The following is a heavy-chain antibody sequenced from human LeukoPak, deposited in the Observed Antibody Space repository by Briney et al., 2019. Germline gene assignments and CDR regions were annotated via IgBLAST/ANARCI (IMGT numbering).Heavy chain of an antibody. V-gene: IGHV4-34*01. CDR1: GGSFSGYY. D-gene: IGHD3-10*01. J-gene: IGHJ4*02. CDR2: INHSGST. Sequence: PSETLSLTCAVYGGSFSGYYWSWIRQPPGKGLEWIGEINHSGSTNYNPSLKSRVTISVDTSKNQFSLKLSSVTAVDTAVYYCAREGAFPTYYGSGRGGYYFDYWGQGTLVTVSS. CDR3: AREGAFPTYYGSGRGGYYFDY.